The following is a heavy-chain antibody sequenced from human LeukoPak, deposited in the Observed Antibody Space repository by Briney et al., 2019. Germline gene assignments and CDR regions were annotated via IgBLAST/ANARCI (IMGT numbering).Heavy chain of an antibody. Sequence: SETLSLTCTVSGGSISSSSYYWGWIRQPPGKGLEWIGSIYYSGSTYYNPSLKSRVTISVDTSKNQFSLKLSSVTAADTAVYYCASPHIPMIPPDDAFDIWGQGTMVTVSS. CDR2: IYYSGST. V-gene: IGHV4-39*01. CDR3: ASPHIPMIPPDDAFDI. J-gene: IGHJ3*02. CDR1: GGSISSSSYY. D-gene: IGHD3-22*01.